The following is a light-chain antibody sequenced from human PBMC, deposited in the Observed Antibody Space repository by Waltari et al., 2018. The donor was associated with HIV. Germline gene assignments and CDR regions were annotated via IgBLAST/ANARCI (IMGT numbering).Light chain of an antibody. CDR3: SSYTSSSTVV. J-gene: IGLJ3*02. CDR1: TSDVGGYTH. Sequence: QSAPTQPASVSGSPGQSITISCTGTTSDVGGYTHVSWYQQHPGKAPTLMICEDSNRPAGASKRPARSKSGNTASRTISGLQAEDEADYYCSSYTSSSTVVFGGGTKLTVL. CDR2: EDS. V-gene: IGLV2-14*01.